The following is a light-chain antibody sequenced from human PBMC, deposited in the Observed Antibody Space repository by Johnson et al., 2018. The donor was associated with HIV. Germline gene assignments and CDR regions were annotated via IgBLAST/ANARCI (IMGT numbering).Light chain of an antibody. CDR1: SSTIGNNY. CDR3: GTWDNSLSTGGV. V-gene: IGLV1-51*02. CDR2: ENN. Sequence: SVLTQPPPLSAAPGQTVTISCSGSSSTIGNNYVSWYQQLPGTAPKLLIYENNKRPSGIPDRFSGSKSGTSATLGITGLQTGDEADYYCGTWDNSLSTGGVFGTGTKVTVL. J-gene: IGLJ1*01.